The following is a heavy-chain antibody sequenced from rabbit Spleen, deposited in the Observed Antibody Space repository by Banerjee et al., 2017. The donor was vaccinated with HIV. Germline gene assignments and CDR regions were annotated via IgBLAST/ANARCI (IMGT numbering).Heavy chain of an antibody. CDR2: INTATGKG. D-gene: IGHD1-1*01. CDR3: ARDLTSVVGWNFRL. CDR1: GFFFSDRDV. J-gene: IGHJ6*01. Sequence: QEQLVESGGGLVQPEGSLTLACKASGFFFSDRDVMCWVRQAPGKGLEWIACINTATGKGVYATWAKGRFTISRPSSTTVTLQMTSLTAADTATYFCARDLTSVVGWNFRLWGQGTLVTVS. V-gene: IGHV1S45*01.